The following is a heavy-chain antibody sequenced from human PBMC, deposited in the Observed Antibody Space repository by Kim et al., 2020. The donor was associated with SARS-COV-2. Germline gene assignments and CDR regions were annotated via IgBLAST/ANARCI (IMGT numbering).Heavy chain of an antibody. CDR3: VTSYQAY. V-gene: IGHV3-7*01. Sequence: QDENAKFYVDSGKGRFPITRDNAKNSLFLEMNSLRPEDTAVYYCVTSYQAYWGQGTLVTVSS. CDR2: QDENAK. D-gene: IGHD2-2*01. J-gene: IGHJ4*02.